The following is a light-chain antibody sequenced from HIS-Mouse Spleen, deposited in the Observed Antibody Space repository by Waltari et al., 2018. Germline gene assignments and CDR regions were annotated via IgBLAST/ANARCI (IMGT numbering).Light chain of an antibody. CDR3: CSYAGSYTWV. J-gene: IGLJ3*02. CDR2: DVS. V-gene: IGLV2-11*01. Sequence: QSALTQPRSLSGSPGQSVTISCTGTSSDVGCYTYVPCYQPHPGKAPKLMIYDVSKRPSGVTARFSGSKSGNTASLTISGLQAEDEADYYCCSYAGSYTWVFGGGTKLTVL. CDR1: SSDVGCYTY.